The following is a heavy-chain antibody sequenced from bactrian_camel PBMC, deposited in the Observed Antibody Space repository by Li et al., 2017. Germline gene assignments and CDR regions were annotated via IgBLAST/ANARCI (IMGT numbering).Heavy chain of an antibody. CDR2: IASDGST. D-gene: IGHD4*01. V-gene: IGHV3S53*01. J-gene: IGHJ6*01. CDR1: KFTYKTAC. Sequence: HVQLVESGGGSALAGGSLRLSCAASKFTYKTACMAWFRQAPGGEREGVAAIASDGSTRYADSVKGRFTISKGYAKKTIWLHMSDLKPEDTAMYYCAAQPWCLNLATMCKPAQGCSWGQGTQVTVS. CDR3: AAQPWCLNLATMCKPAQGCS.